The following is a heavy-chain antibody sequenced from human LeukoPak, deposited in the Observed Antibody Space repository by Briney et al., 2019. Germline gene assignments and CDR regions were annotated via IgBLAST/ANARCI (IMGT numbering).Heavy chain of an antibody. Sequence: GASVKVSCKASGYTFTSYAIHWVRQAPGQRLEWMGWINAGSGNTKYLEEFQGRVTITRDTAASTAYMELSSLRSEDMAVYYCARGIAVAVSWFDPWGQGTLVTVSS. CDR3: ARGIAVAVSWFDP. CDR2: INAGSGNT. J-gene: IGHJ5*02. V-gene: IGHV1-3*03. CDR1: GYTFTSYA. D-gene: IGHD6-19*01.